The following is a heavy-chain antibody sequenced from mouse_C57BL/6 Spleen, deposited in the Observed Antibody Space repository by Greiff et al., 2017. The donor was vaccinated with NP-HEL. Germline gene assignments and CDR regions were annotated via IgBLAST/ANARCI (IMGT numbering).Heavy chain of an antibody. V-gene: IGHV2-2*01. CDR2: IWSGGST. CDR1: GFSLTSYG. J-gene: IGHJ4*01. Sequence: VKVVESGPGLVQPSQSLSITCTVSGFSLTSYGVHWVRQSPGKGLEWLGVIWSGGSTDYNAAFISRLSLSKDNSKSQVFFKMNSLQADDTAIYYCARIDTTGYAMDYWGQGTSVTVSS. CDR3: ARIDTTGYAMDY. D-gene: IGHD2-12*01.